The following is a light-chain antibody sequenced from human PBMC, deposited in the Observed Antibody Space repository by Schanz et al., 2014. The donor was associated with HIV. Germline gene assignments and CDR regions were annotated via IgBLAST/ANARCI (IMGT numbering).Light chain of an antibody. CDR2: GAS. V-gene: IGKV3D-15*01. CDR1: QSVSTK. Sequence: EIVMTQSPATLSVSPGERATLSCRASQSVSTKLAWYQQKPGQAPRLLIYGASSRATGIPDRFSGSGSGTDFTLTISRLEPEDFAVYYCQQYKNWPTFGQGTKVEIK. J-gene: IGKJ1*01. CDR3: QQYKNWPT.